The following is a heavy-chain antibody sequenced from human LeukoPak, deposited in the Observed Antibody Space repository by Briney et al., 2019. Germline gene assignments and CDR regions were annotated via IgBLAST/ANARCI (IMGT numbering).Heavy chain of an antibody. CDR3: ARDPKITIFGVVIPRGMDY. CDR2: ISAYNGNT. D-gene: IGHD3-3*01. V-gene: IGHV1-18*01. J-gene: IGHJ4*02. CDR1: GYTFTSYG. Sequence: ASVKVSCKASGYTFTSYGISWVRQAPGQGLEWMGWISAYNGNTNYAQKLQGRVTMTTDTSTSTAYMELRSLRSDDTAVYYCARDPKITIFGVVIPRGMDYWGQETLVTVSS.